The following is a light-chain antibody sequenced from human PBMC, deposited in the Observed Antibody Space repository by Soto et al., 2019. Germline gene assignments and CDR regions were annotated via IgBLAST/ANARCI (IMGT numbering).Light chain of an antibody. CDR1: SSNIGNNY. Sequence: QSVLTQPPSVSAAPGQKVTISCSGSSSNIGNNYVSSYQQLPGTAPKLLIYDNNKRPSGIPDRFSGSKSGTSATLGITGLQTGDEADYYCGTWDSSLSGGVFGGGTKLTVL. J-gene: IGLJ3*02. V-gene: IGLV1-51*01. CDR2: DNN. CDR3: GTWDSSLSGGV.